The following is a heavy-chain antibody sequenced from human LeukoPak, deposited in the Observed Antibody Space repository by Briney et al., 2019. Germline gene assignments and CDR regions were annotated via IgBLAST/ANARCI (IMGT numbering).Heavy chain of an antibody. CDR2: IHNSGTS. D-gene: IGHD3-16*01. V-gene: IGHV4-59*01. J-gene: IGHJ4*02. Sequence: SETLSLTCTVSDDSISDYYRVWIRQPPGKGLEWIGYIHNSGTSTYNLSLKSRVTISADTSKNQFSLKLNSMTTADTAVYYCTRGAGWLIDYWGQGILVTVSS. CDR3: TRGAGWLIDY. CDR1: DDSISDYY.